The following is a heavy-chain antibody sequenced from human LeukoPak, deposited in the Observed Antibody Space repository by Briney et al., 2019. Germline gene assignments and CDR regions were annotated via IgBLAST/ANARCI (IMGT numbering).Heavy chain of an antibody. V-gene: IGHV3-48*01. CDR1: GFTFSNYY. CDR2: ISSSSNAT. CDR3: ARDRSYYYMDV. J-gene: IGHJ6*03. Sequence: GGSLRLSCAASGFTFSNYYMNWVRQAPGKGLEWVSYISSSSNATYYADSVKGRFTISRDNAKNSLYLQMSGLRAEDTAVYYCARDRSYYYMDVWGKGTTVTVSS.